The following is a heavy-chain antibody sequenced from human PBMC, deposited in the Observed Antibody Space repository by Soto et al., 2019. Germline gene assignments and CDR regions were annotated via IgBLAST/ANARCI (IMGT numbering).Heavy chain of an antibody. CDR1: GFTFSSYA. CDR3: AKDRVVVPAAHDY. J-gene: IGHJ4*02. CDR2: ISGSGGIT. V-gene: IGHV3-23*01. Sequence: EVQLLESGGGLVQPGGSLRLSCAASGFTFSSYAMSWVRQAPGKGLEWVSAISGSGGITYYADSVKGRFTISRDNSKNTRYLQMNSLRAEDTAVYYCAKDRVVVPAAHDYWGQGTLVTVSS. D-gene: IGHD2-2*01.